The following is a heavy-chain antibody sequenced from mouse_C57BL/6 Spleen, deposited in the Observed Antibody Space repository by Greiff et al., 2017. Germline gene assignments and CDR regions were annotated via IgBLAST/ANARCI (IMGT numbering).Heavy chain of an antibody. CDR1: GFNIKDDY. Sequence: VQLQQSGAELVRPGASVKLSCTASGFNIKDDYMHWVKQRPEQGLEWIGWIDPENGDTEYASKFQGKATITADTSSNTAYLQLSSLTSEDTAVYYCTLPIYYFDYWGQGTTLTVSS. CDR3: TLPIYYFDY. V-gene: IGHV14-4*01. D-gene: IGHD5-5*01. J-gene: IGHJ2*01. CDR2: IDPENGDT.